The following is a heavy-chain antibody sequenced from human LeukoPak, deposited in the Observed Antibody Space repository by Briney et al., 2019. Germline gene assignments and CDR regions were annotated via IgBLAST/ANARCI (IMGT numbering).Heavy chain of an antibody. CDR2: IYYSGST. CDR1: GGSISSYY. V-gene: IGHV4-59*01. D-gene: IGHD3-3*01. J-gene: IGHJ6*02. CDR3: ARLYHTSNDFWSGEYYGMDV. Sequence: SETLSLTCTVSGGSISSYYWSWIRQPPGKGLVWVGYIYYSGSTNYNTSIKSRVTISVETSKNQFSLKLSSVTGADTAVYYCARLYHTSNDFWSGEYYGMDVWGQGTTVTVSS.